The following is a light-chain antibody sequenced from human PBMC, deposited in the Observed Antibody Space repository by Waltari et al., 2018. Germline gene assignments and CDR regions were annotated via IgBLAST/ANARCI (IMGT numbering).Light chain of an antibody. CDR3: QQSYTSPRT. CDR2: AAS. V-gene: IGKV1-39*01. J-gene: IGKJ2*01. Sequence: DFQMTQSPSSLSASVGDRVTITCRASQSISNYLNWYQQKPGKAPKLLIYAASSLQSGVPSRFSGSGSGTDFTLIISSLQPEDFATYYCQQSYTSPRTFGQGTKLEIK. CDR1: QSISNY.